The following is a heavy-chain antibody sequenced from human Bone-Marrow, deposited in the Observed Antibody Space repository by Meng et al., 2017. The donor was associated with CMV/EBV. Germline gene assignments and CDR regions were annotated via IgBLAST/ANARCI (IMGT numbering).Heavy chain of an antibody. Sequence: GESLKISCAASGFAFRNYWMHWVRQAPGKGLVWVSCINSDDSMISYVDSVKGRFTISRDNAKNTLYLQMNSLRAEDTAVYYCAKSIVGATRGYWGQGTLVTVSS. CDR1: GFAFRNYW. V-gene: IGHV3-74*01. J-gene: IGHJ4*02. CDR2: INSDDSMI. CDR3: AKSIVGATRGY. D-gene: IGHD1-26*01.